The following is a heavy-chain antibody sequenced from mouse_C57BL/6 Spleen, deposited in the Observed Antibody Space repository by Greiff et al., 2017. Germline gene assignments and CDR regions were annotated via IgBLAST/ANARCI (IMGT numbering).Heavy chain of an antibody. CDR3: ARGGNWGFDY. J-gene: IGHJ2*01. D-gene: IGHD4-1*01. Sequence: VQLQQPGAELVKPGASVKLSCKASGYTFTSYWMQWVKQRPGQGLEWIGEIDPSDSYTNYNQKFKGKATLTVDTSSSTAYMKLSSLTSEDSAVYYCARGGNWGFDYWGQGTTLTVSS. CDR2: IDPSDSYT. CDR1: GYTFTSYW. V-gene: IGHV1-50*01.